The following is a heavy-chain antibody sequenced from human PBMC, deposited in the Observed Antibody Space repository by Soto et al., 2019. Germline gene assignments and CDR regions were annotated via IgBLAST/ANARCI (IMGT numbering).Heavy chain of an antibody. Sequence: GGSLRLSCAASGFTFSDHYMDWVRQAPGKGLEWVGRTRNKANSYTTEYAASVKGRFTISRDDSKNSLYLQMNSLKTEDTAVYYCARVVGYGNYYYYYYMDVWGKGTTVTVSS. CDR2: TRNKANSYTT. D-gene: IGHD5-12*01. CDR1: GFTFSDHY. CDR3: ARVVGYGNYYYYYYMDV. J-gene: IGHJ6*03. V-gene: IGHV3-72*01.